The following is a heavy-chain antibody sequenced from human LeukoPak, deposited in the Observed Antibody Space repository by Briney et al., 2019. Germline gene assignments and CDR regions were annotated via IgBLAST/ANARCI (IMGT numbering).Heavy chain of an antibody. V-gene: IGHV3-53*01. D-gene: IGHD3-10*01. CDR1: GFTVSNSY. CDR3: ARGPTAVSAGY. Sequence: PGGSLRLSCAASGFTVSNSYMSGVRQAPGKGLEWVSIIYSGGTTYHADSVKGRFITSRDTSKNTLYLQMNSLRAEDTAVYYCARGPTAVSAGYWGQGTLVTVSS. CDR2: IYSGGTT. J-gene: IGHJ4*02.